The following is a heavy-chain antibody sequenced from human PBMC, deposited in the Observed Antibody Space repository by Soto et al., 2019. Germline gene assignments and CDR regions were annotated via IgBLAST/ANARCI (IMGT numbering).Heavy chain of an antibody. CDR1: GFTFSSYS. J-gene: IGHJ4*02. V-gene: IGHV3-48*01. D-gene: IGHD6-19*01. CDR2: ISSSSSTI. CDR3: ARDGSEQWLDY. Sequence: EVQLVESGGGLVQPGGSLRLSCAASGFTFSSYSMNWVRQAPGKGLEWVSYISSSSSTIYYADSVKGRFTISRDNAKNSLYLQMNSLRAEDTAVYYCARDGSEQWLDYWGQGTLVTVSS.